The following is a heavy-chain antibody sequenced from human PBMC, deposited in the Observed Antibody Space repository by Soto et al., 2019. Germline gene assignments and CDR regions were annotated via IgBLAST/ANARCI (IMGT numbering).Heavy chain of an antibody. CDR1: GFTFSSYG. CDR2: IWYDGSNK. V-gene: IGHV3-33*01. Sequence: PWGSLRLSCAASGFTFSSYGMHWVRQAPGKGLEWVAVIWYDGSNKYYADSVKGRFTISRDNSKNTLYLQMNSLRSEDTAVYYCARDMVVVAATVPWGRQSPYYYYYYMDVWGKGTTVTVSS. D-gene: IGHD2-15*01. J-gene: IGHJ6*03. CDR3: ARDMVVVAATVPWGRQSPYYYYYYMDV.